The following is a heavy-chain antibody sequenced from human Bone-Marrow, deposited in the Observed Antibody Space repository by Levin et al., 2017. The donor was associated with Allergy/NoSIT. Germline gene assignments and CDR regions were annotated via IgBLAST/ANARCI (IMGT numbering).Heavy chain of an antibody. CDR3: ARDLGWQQFDY. Sequence: GGSLRLSCAASGFIFSNYWISWVRQAPGKGLERVANIKSDGGQTYYVDSVKGRFTISRDNAKNSLYLQMNSLRAEDTAVYYCARDLGWQQFDYWGQGTLVSVSS. V-gene: IGHV3-7*01. CDR2: IKSDGGQT. D-gene: IGHD4-23*01. CDR1: GFIFSNYW. J-gene: IGHJ4*02.